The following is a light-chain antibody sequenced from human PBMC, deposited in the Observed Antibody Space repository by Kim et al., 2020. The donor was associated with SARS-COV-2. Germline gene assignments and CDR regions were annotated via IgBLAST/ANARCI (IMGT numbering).Light chain of an antibody. V-gene: IGKV3-20*01. CDR3: QQYGSSPLT. CDR1: QSVSSSY. J-gene: IGKJ4*01. Sequence: SPGERAPISGRASQSVSSSYLAWYQQKPGQAPRLLIYGASSRATGIPDRFSGSGSGTDFTLTISRLEPEDFAVYYCQQYGSSPLTFGGGTKVDIK. CDR2: GAS.